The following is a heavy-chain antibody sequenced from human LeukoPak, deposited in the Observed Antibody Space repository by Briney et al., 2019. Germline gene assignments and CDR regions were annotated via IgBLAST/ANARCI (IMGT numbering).Heavy chain of an antibody. D-gene: IGHD3-22*01. J-gene: IGHJ4*02. V-gene: IGHV4-39*07. CDR3: ARGLAGDSSGYYLFDY. CDR2: INHSGST. CDR1: GGSISSSSYY. Sequence: SETLSLTCTVSGGSISSSSYYWGWIRQPPGKGLEWIGEINHSGSTNYNPSLKSRVTIPVDTSKNQFSLKLSSVTAADTAVYYCARGLAGDSSGYYLFDYWGQGTLVTVSS.